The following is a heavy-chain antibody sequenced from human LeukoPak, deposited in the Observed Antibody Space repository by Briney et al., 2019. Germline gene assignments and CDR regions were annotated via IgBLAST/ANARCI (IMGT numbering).Heavy chain of an antibody. CDR3: SREWGGELRPYYYYGMDV. D-gene: IGHD1-26*01. J-gene: IGHJ6*02. Sequence: PGGSLRLSCTASGFXFGGYAISWVRQAPGKGLEWIGFIRSKGYGGTTEYAASVKGRFTISRDDSKSIAYLHMDSLKTEDTAVYYCSREWGGELRPYYYYGMDVWGHGTTVTVSS. CDR1: GFXFGGYA. CDR2: IRSKGYGGTT. V-gene: IGHV3-49*04.